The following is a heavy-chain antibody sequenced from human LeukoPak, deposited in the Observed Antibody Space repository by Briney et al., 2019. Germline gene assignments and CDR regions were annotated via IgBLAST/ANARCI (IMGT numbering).Heavy chain of an antibody. Sequence: GGSLRLSCAASGFTFSSYSMNWVRQAPGKGLEWVSSISSSSSYIYYADSVKGRFTISRDNAKNSLYLQMNSLRAEDTAVYYCARGGKYSSSWFLRWGQGTLVTVSS. CDR1: GFTFSSYS. CDR3: ARGGKYSSSWFLR. V-gene: IGHV3-21*01. J-gene: IGHJ4*02. D-gene: IGHD6-13*01. CDR2: ISSSSSYI.